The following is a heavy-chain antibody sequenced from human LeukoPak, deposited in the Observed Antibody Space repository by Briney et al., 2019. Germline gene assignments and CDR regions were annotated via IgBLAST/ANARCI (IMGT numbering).Heavy chain of an antibody. Sequence: GGSLRLSCAASGFIFSSYGMHWVRQAPGKGLEWVAVIGSDGRNKFYADSVKGRFTISRDNSKNILYLQMDRLSADDTAVYYCVRDDELPDNGMDVWGQGTTVTVSS. J-gene: IGHJ6*02. CDR1: GFIFSSYG. CDR3: VRDDELPDNGMDV. V-gene: IGHV3-33*01. CDR2: IGSDGRNK. D-gene: IGHD1-1*01.